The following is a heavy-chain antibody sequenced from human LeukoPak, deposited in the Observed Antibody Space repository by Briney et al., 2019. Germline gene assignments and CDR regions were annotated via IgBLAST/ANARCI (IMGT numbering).Heavy chain of an antibody. CDR2: IIPIFGTA. J-gene: IGHJ4*02. V-gene: IGHV1-69*01. CDR1: GGTFSSYA. D-gene: IGHD4-17*01. Sequence: SVKVSCKASGGTFSSYAIGWVRQAPGQGLEWMGGIIPIFGTANYAQKFQGRVTITADESTSTAYMELSSLRSEDTAVYYCARDPSTVTTGFDYWGQGTLVTVSS. CDR3: ARDPSTVTTGFDY.